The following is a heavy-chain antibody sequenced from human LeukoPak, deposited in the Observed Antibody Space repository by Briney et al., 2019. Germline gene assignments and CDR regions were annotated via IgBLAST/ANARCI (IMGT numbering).Heavy chain of an antibody. CDR2: IYPGDSDT. Sequence: GESLKISCKASGYSFTTYWIAWVRQMPGKGLEWMGIIYPGDSDTRYSPSFQGQVTISADKSISTAYLQWSSLKASDSAMYYCARRGSSPTLDYYYMDVWGKGTTATVSS. CDR1: GYSFTTYW. J-gene: IGHJ6*03. V-gene: IGHV5-51*01. D-gene: IGHD1-26*01. CDR3: ARRGSSPTLDYYYMDV.